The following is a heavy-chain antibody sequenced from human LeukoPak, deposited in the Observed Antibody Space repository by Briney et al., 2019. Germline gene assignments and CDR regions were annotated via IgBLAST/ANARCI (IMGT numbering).Heavy chain of an antibody. Sequence: GGSLRLSCAASGFTFSNFNMKWVRQAPGKGLEWVSYISTSGTTMFYADSVKGRFTISRDSAKSSLYLQMNNLRAEDTAVYYCARQGATGGIDYWGQGTLVTVSS. V-gene: IGHV3-48*01. D-gene: IGHD1-26*01. CDR2: ISTSGTTM. CDR1: GFTFSNFN. CDR3: ARQGATGGIDY. J-gene: IGHJ4*02.